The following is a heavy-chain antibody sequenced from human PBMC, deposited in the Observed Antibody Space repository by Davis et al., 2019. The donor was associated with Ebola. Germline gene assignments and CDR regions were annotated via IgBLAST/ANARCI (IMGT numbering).Heavy chain of an antibody. D-gene: IGHD3-10*01. CDR3: ARGVRGVFWFDP. CDR2: IKQDGSEK. Sequence: GESLKISCAASGFTFSSYWMSWVRQAPGKGLEWVANIKQDGSEKYYVDSVKGRFTISRDNAKNSLYLQMNSLRAEDTAVYYCARGVRGVFWFDPWGQGTLVTVSS. V-gene: IGHV3-7*03. J-gene: IGHJ5*02. CDR1: GFTFSSYW.